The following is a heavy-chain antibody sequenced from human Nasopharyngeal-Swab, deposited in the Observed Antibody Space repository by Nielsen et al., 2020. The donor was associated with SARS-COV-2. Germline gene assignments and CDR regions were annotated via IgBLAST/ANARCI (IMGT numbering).Heavy chain of an antibody. Sequence: SVMFSCNASGGTFISYAISWVRQAPGQGLEWMGGIIPIFGTANYAQKFQGRVTITADESTSTAYMELSSLRSEDTAVYYCARVGDYADFDYWGQGTLVTVSS. CDR1: GGTFISYA. J-gene: IGHJ4*02. CDR2: IIPIFGTA. CDR3: ARVGDYADFDY. V-gene: IGHV1-69*13. D-gene: IGHD4-17*01.